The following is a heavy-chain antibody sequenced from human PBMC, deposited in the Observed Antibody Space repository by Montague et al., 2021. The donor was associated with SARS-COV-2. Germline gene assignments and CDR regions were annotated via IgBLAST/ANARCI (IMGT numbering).Heavy chain of an antibody. V-gene: IGHV4-59*01. CDR1: GGSISRYS. J-gene: IGHJ3*02. CDR3: ARVGRGSSWYEVAFDI. CDR2: IYNSGST. Sequence: SETLSLTCTVSGGSISRYSWTWIRQPPGKGLEWIGYIYNSGSTNXXPSLTSRVTISVDTSKNQFSLKLSSVAAADTAVYYCARVGRGSSWYEVAFDIWGQRTMVTVSS. D-gene: IGHD6-13*01.